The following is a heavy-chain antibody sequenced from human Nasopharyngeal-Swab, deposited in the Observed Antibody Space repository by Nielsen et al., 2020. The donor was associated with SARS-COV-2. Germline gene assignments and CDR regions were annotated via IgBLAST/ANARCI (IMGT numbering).Heavy chain of an antibody. D-gene: IGHD6-13*01. Sequence: ASVKVSCKVSGYTLTELSMHWVRQAPGKGLEWMGGFDPEGGETIYAQKFQGRVTMTEDTSTDTAYMELSSLRSEDTAVYYCATAPPIAAAGTSWFDPWGQGTLVTVSS. V-gene: IGHV1-24*01. CDR2: FDPEGGET. CDR3: ATAPPIAAAGTSWFDP. J-gene: IGHJ5*02. CDR1: GYTLTELS.